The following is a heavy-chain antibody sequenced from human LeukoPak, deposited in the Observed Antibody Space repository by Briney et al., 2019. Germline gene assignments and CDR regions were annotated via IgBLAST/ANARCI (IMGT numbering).Heavy chain of an antibody. D-gene: IGHD3-10*01. V-gene: IGHV4-59*01. J-gene: IGHJ3*02. Sequence: SETLSLTCTVSGGSISDDCWSWIRQTPGKGLEWVGNIYYYGRTDSSPSLKSRVTTSVDTSKNQFSLRLRSVTAADTAVYYCARGGSGISNAFDIWGQGTMVTVSS. CDR3: ARGGSGISNAFDI. CDR2: IYYYGRT. CDR1: GGSISDDC.